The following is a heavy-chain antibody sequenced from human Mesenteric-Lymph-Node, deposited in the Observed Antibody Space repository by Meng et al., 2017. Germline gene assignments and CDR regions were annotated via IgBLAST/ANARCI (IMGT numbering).Heavy chain of an antibody. Sequence: QVQLQQWGAGLLKPSETLSLTCAGYGGSFSGYYWRWIRQPPGKGLEWIGEINHSGSTNYNPSLKSRVTISVDTSKNQFSLKLSSVTAADTAVYYCARTIGGADIVVVPAAYYFDYWGQGTLVTVSS. V-gene: IGHV4-34*01. CDR1: GGSFSGYY. CDR3: ARTIGGADIVVVPAAYYFDY. D-gene: IGHD2-2*01. J-gene: IGHJ4*02. CDR2: INHSGST.